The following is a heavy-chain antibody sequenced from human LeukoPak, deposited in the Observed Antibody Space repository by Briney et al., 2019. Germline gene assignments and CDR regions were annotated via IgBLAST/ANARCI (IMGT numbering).Heavy chain of an antibody. CDR3: ARDSSSSGTREVDY. D-gene: IGHD6-6*01. J-gene: IGHJ4*02. V-gene: IGHV3-73*01. CDR1: GFTFSGSA. Sequence: GGSLKLSCAASGFTFSGSAMHWVRQASGKGLEWVGRIRSKANSYATAYAASVKGRFTISRDNSKNTLYLQMNSLRAEDTAVYYCARDSSSSGTREVDYWGQGTLVTVSS. CDR2: IRSKANSYAT.